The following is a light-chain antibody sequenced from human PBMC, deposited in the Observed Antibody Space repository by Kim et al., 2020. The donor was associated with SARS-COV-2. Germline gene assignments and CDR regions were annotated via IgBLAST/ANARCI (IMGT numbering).Light chain of an antibody. CDR2: HTS. CDR3: QQSSRATHT. J-gene: IGKJ2*01. CDR1: QSISSY. V-gene: IGKV1-39*01. Sequence: DIQMTQSPSSQSASVGDRVTITCRASQSISSYVNWYQQKTGKAPNLLIYHTSNFQSGVPSRFSGSGSGTDFTLTISSLQPKDFATYYCQQSSRATHTFGQGTKLEI.